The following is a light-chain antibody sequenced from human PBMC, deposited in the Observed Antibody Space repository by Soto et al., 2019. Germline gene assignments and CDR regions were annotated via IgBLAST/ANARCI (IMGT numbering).Light chain of an antibody. CDR2: KAS. Sequence: DIQMTQFPPTLSASIGDRVTITCRASQTISSSLAWYQQKPGKAPKLLIYKASTLETGVPSRFSGSGSRTEFTLTISSLQPDDFATYYCQQYDSYSPYTFGQGTRLELK. V-gene: IGKV1-5*03. J-gene: IGKJ2*01. CDR1: QTISSS. CDR3: QQYDSYSPYT.